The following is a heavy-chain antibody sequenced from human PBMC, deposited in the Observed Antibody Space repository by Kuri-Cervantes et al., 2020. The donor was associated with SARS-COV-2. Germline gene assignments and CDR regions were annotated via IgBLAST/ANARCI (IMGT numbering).Heavy chain of an antibody. D-gene: IGHD3-3*01. J-gene: IGHJ5*02. CDR2: IYYSGST. CDR3: ARDFCSGYYGGNWFDP. V-gene: IGHV4-39*07. CDR1: GGSISSSSYY. Sequence: GSLRLSCTVSGGSISSSSYYWGWIRQPPGKGLEWIGSIYYSGSTYYNPSLKSRVTISVDTSKNQFSLKLSSVTAADTAVYYCARDFCSGYYGGNWFDPWGQGTLVTVSS.